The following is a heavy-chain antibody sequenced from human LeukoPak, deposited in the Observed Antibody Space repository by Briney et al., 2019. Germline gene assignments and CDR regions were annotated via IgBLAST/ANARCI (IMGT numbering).Heavy chain of an antibody. Sequence: PGGSLRLSCAAAGFTFGSYSMNWVRQAPGKGLERVSSISSSGDFIYYADSVKGRFTISKDNADNSLYLQMNSLRAEDTAVYYCARDQAAVLPYFQHWGQGTVVTVSS. J-gene: IGHJ1*01. CDR2: ISSSGDFI. CDR3: ARDQAAVLPYFQH. V-gene: IGHV3-21*01. D-gene: IGHD6-13*01. CDR1: GFTFGSYS.